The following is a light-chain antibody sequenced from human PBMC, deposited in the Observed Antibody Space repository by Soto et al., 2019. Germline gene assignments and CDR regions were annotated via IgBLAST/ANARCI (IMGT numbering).Light chain of an antibody. CDR2: GAS. CDR3: QQYYGVPLT. V-gene: IGKV4-1*01. Sequence: DFVMTQSPDSLAVSLGERATINCKSSQSVLSSADNNNYLAWFQQKPGQPPNLLMFGASTRESGVTDRFVGSGSGTDFTLTISSLQAEDVATYYCQQYYGVPLTFGGGTKVEI. CDR1: QSVLSSADNNNY. J-gene: IGKJ4*01.